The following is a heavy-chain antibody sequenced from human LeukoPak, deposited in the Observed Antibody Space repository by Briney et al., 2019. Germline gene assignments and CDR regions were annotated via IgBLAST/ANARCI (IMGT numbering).Heavy chain of an antibody. D-gene: IGHD1-1*01. CDR3: VRDPDWNDYRLYYYYMDV. CDR1: GYTFTTYG. Sequence: ASVKVSCKASGYTFTTYGISLVRQAPGQGLEWMGWISTYNGNTKYAQNLQGRVTMTTDTSTSTAYMELRSLRSDDTAVYYCVRDPDWNDYRLYYYYMDVWGKGTTITFSS. CDR2: ISTYNGNT. V-gene: IGHV1-18*01. J-gene: IGHJ6*03.